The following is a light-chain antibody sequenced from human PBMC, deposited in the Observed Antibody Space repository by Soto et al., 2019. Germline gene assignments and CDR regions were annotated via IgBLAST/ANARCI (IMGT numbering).Light chain of an antibody. CDR3: SSYTTSNTRQIV. CDR1: SSDVGGYND. CDR2: DVS. Sequence: QSALTQPASVSGSPGQSITISCTGTSSDVGGYNDVSWYQHHPGTATQLMIFDVSNRPSGVSTRFSGSKSGNTASLTISGLQPEDEADYYCSSYTTSNTRQIVFGTGTKLTVL. V-gene: IGLV2-14*03. J-gene: IGLJ1*01.